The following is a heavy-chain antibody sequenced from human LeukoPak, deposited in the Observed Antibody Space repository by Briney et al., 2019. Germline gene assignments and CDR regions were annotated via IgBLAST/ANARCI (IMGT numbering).Heavy chain of an antibody. CDR3: ARTYYYDSSGYYPFDY. CDR1: GFTFSSYG. CDR2: IWYDGSNK. V-gene: IGHV3-33*01. Sequence: GGSLRLSCAASGFTFSSYGMHWVRQAPGKGLEWVAVIWYDGSNKYYADSVKGRFTISRDNSKNTLYLQMNSLRAEDTAVYYCARTYYYDSSGYYPFDYWGQGTLVTVSP. J-gene: IGHJ4*02. D-gene: IGHD3-22*01.